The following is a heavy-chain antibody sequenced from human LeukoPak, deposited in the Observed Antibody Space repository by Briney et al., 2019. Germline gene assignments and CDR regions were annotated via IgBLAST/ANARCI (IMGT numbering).Heavy chain of an antibody. J-gene: IGHJ4*02. CDR1: GGTFSSYA. CDR3: ARGVDGYQSYYFDY. CDR2: IIPIFGTA. V-gene: IGHV1-69*13. D-gene: IGHD5-24*01. Sequence: VASVKVSCKASGGTFSSYAISWVRQAPGQGLEWMGGIIPIFGTANYAQKFQGRVTITADESTSTAYMELSSLRSEDTAVYYCARGVDGYQSYYFDYWGQGTLVTVSS.